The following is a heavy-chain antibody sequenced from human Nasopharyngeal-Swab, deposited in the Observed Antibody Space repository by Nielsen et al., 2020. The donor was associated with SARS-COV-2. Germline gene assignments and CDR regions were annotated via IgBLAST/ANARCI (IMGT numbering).Heavy chain of an antibody. CDR3: ARDRWSGGIVVVPAAKNV. V-gene: IGHV3-48*02. J-gene: IGHJ6*04. Sequence: VRQVPGKGLEWLSYISTSGNTVYYADSVKGRFTISRDNAENSLYLQMNSLRDEDTAVYYCARDRWSGGIVVVPAAKNVWGKGTTVTVSS. CDR2: ISTSGNTV. D-gene: IGHD2-2*01.